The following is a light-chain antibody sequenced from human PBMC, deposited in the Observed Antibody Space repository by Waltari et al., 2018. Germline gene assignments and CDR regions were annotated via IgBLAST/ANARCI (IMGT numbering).Light chain of an antibody. Sequence: DIVMTQSPDSLAVSLGERATINCKSSPSVLYSSKIKNYLAWYQQKPGQPPKLLIYWASTRESGVPDRFSGSGSGTDFTLTVSSLQAEDVAVYYCLQYYSTPRTFGQGTKVEI. CDR1: PSVLYSSKIKNY. CDR2: WAS. V-gene: IGKV4-1*01. CDR3: LQYYSTPRT. J-gene: IGKJ1*01.